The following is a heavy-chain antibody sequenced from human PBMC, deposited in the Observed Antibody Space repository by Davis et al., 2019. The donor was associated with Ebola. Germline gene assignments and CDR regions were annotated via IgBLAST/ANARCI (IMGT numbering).Heavy chain of an antibody. CDR3: AAGGVGGGFDI. CDR1: GYTFTSYA. D-gene: IGHD2-15*01. CDR2: INPNSGGT. J-gene: IGHJ3*02. V-gene: IGHV1-2*06. Sequence: ASVKVSCKASGYTFTSYAMNWVRQAPGQGLEWMGRINPNSGGTNYAQKFQGRVTMTRDTSISTAYMELSSLRSEDTAVYYCAAGGVGGGFDIWGQGTMVTVSS.